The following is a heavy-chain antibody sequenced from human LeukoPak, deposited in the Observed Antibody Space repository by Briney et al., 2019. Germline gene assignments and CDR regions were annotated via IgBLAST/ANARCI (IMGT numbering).Heavy chain of an antibody. V-gene: IGHV1-3*01. CDR2: INAGNGNT. CDR1: GYTFTSYA. D-gene: IGHD2-15*01. J-gene: IGHJ4*02. Sequence: ASVTVSFKASGYTFTSYAMHWVRQAPGQRLEWMGWINAGNGNTKYSQKFQGRVTITRDTSASTAYMELSSLRSEDTAVYYCARDRGCSGGSCSRVFDYWGQGTLVTVSS. CDR3: ARDRGCSGGSCSRVFDY.